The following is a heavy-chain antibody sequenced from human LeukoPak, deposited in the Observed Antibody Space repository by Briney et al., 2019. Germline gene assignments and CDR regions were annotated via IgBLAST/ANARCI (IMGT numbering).Heavy chain of an antibody. CDR1: GYTFTDYF. J-gene: IGHJ4*02. CDR3: AREAYSSSPGGDY. D-gene: IGHD6-6*01. V-gene: IGHV1-46*01. CDR2: IKPNGGST. Sequence: ASVKVSCKAYGYTFTDYFVHWVRQAPGQGLEWMGVIKPNGGSTSYTERFQDRVTMTTDTSTSTAYMELRSLRSDDTAVYYCAREAYSSSPGGDYWGQGTLVTVSS.